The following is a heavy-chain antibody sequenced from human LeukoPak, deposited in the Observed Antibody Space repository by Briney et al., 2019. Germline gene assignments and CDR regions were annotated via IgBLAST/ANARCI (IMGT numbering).Heavy chain of an antibody. D-gene: IGHD1-26*01. CDR3: ARHGASGSYLYYFDY. J-gene: IGHJ4*02. V-gene: IGHV4-39*01. Sequence: SETLSLTCTVSGGSISSSSYYWGWIRQPPGKGLEWIGSIYYSGSTYYNPSLKSRVTISVDTSKNQFSLKLSSVTAADTAVYFCARHGASGSYLYYFDYWGQGTLVAVSS. CDR1: GGSISSSSYY. CDR2: IYYSGST.